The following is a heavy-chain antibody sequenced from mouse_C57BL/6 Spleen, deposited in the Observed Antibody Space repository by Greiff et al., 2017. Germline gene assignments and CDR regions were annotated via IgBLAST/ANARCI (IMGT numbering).Heavy chain of an antibody. V-gene: IGHV1-53*01. Sequence: QVQLQQPGTELVKPGASVKLSCKASGYTFTSYWMHWVKQRPGQGLEWIGNIIPSNGGTNYNEKFKSKATLTVDKSSSTAYMQLSSLTSEDSAVYYCASEVGDYPDAMDYWGQGTSVTVSS. CDR3: ASEVGDYPDAMDY. CDR1: GYTFTSYW. D-gene: IGHD2-4*01. J-gene: IGHJ4*01. CDR2: IIPSNGGT.